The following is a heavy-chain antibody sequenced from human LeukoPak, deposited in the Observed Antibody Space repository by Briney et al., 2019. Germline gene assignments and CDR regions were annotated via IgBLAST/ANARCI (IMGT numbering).Heavy chain of an antibody. J-gene: IGHJ6*03. V-gene: IGHV4-39*07. CDR2: IYYSGST. D-gene: IGHD1-26*01. Sequence: SETLSLTCTVSGGSISSSSYYWGWIRQPPGKGLEWIGSIYYSGSTYYNPSLKSRVTISVDTSKNQFSLKLSSVTAADTAVYYCARNQGGYYYYYMDVWGKGTTVTVSS. CDR1: GGSISSSSYY. CDR3: ARNQGGYYYYYMDV.